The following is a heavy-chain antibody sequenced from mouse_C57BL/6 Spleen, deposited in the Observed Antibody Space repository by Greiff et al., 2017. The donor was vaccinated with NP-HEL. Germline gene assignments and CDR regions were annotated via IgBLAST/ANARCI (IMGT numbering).Heavy chain of an antibody. CDR2: INYDGSST. J-gene: IGHJ1*03. V-gene: IGHV5-16*01. CDR1: GFTFSDYY. Sequence: EVQRVESEGGLVQPGSSMKLSCTASGFTFSDYYMAWVRQVPEKGLEWVANINYDGSSTYYLDSLKSRFIISRDNAKNILYLQMSSLKSEDTATYYCAKGGPYWDFEVWGTVTTVTVSS. CDR3: AKGGPYWDFEV.